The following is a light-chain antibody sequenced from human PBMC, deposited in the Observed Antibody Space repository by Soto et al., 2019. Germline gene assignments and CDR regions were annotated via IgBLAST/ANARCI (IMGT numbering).Light chain of an antibody. CDR1: SSDVGGYNY. CDR3: SSYTRSSTHV. Sequence: QSVLTQPASVSGSPGRSITISCTGTSSDVGGYNYVSWYQQHPGKVPKLMIYEVSHRPSGVSNRFSGSKSGNTASLTISGLQAEDEADYYCSSYTRSSTHVFGTGTKVTVL. CDR2: EVS. J-gene: IGLJ1*01. V-gene: IGLV2-14*01.